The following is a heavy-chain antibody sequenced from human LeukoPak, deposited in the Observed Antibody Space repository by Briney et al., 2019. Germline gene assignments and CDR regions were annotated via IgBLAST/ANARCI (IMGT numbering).Heavy chain of an antibody. CDR1: GGSFSGYY. V-gene: IGHV4-34*01. J-gene: IGHJ6*03. D-gene: IGHD2/OR15-2a*01. CDR2: INHSGST. Sequence: SETLSLTCAVYGGSFSGYYWSWIRQPPGKGLEWIGEINHSGSTNYNPSLKSRVTISVDTSKNQFSLKLSSVTAADTAVYYCASRKHPTFQAYYYYYMDVWGKGTTVTVSS. CDR3: ASRKHPTFQAYYYYYMDV.